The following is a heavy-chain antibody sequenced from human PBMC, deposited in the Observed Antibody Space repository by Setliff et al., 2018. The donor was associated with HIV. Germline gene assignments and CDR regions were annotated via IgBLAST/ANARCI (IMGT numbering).Heavy chain of an antibody. V-gene: IGHV4-59*08. CDR3: ARPSAGGGYNYWYFDR. J-gene: IGHJ2*01. D-gene: IGHD5-12*01. Sequence: SETLSLTCTVSGGSISTYYWSWIRQPPGKGLEWIGSIYFTGSSDNNPSLKSRVTLSVDTSKNQFSLKLSSVTAADTAVYYCARPSAGGGYNYWYFDRWGRGTLVTVSA. CDR1: GGSISTYY. CDR2: IYFTGSS.